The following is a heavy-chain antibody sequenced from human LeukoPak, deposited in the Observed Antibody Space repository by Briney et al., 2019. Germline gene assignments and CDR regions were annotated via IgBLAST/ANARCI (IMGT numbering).Heavy chain of an antibody. CDR1: GFTFDDYA. D-gene: IGHD6-13*01. CDR2: ISWNSGSI. J-gene: IGHJ4*02. Sequence: GRSLRLSCAASGFTFDDYAMHWVRQAPGKGLGWVSGISWNSGSIGYADSVKGRFTISRDNAKNSLYLQMNSLRAEDTALYYCAKDMGEAADYYFDYWGQGTLVTVSS. V-gene: IGHV3-9*01. CDR3: AKDMGEAADYYFDY.